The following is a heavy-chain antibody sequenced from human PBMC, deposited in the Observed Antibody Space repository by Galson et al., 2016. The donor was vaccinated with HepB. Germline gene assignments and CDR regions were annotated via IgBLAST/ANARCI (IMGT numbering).Heavy chain of an antibody. J-gene: IGHJ4*02. Sequence: SLRLSCAASGFTFSTSAMHWVRQAPGKGLEWVAVTSYDGNKKHYAASVNGRFTIDRDNSENTLYLQMHSLRAEDTAVYYCARDEDDPSYTIDFWGQGTLVSVSS. CDR3: ARDEDDPSYTIDF. V-gene: IGHV3-30-3*01. D-gene: IGHD3-10*01. CDR1: GFTFSTSA. CDR2: TSYDGNKK.